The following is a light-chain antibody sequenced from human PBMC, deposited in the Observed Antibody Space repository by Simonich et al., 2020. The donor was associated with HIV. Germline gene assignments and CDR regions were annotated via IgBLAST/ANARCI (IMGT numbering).Light chain of an antibody. J-gene: IGKJ2*02. CDR1: QSVLYSSNNKNY. CDR3: QQYHSYSRT. CDR2: WAS. Sequence: DIVMTQSPDSLAVSLGERATINCKSSQSVLYSSNNKNYLAWYQQKPGQPPKLLIYWASTREYGVPDRFSGSGSGTEFTLTINSLQPDDFATYYCQQYHSYSRTFGQGTKLEIK. V-gene: IGKV4-1*01.